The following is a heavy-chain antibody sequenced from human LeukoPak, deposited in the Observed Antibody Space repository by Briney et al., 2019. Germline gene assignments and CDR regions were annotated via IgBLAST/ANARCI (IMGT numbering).Heavy chain of an antibody. CDR1: GYTFTSYG. D-gene: IGHD6-13*01. CDR2: ISAYNGST. Sequence: ASVKVSCKASGYTFTSYGISWVRQAPGQGLEWVGWISAYNGSTNYAQKLQGRVTMTTDTSTSTAYMELRSLRSDDTAVYYCARVIYGIGKQQLFDYWGQGTLVTVSS. J-gene: IGHJ4*02. CDR3: ARVIYGIGKQQLFDY. V-gene: IGHV1-18*04.